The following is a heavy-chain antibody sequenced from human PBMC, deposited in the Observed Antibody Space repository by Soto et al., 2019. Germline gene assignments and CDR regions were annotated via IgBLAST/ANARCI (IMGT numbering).Heavy chain of an antibody. CDR1: GYTFSSYT. V-gene: IGHV1-18*04. CDR3: ARHMTAPDQIVVLSAPFDY. Sequence: ASVKVSCKPSGYTFSSYTISWVRQAPGQGLEWMGWISAYNGNTRHAQKVQGRVIMTTDTSTSTAYMELKSLRSDDTAVYYCARHMTAPDQIVVLSAPFDYWGLGTLVTVSS. D-gene: IGHD6-6*01. J-gene: IGHJ4*02. CDR2: ISAYNGNT.